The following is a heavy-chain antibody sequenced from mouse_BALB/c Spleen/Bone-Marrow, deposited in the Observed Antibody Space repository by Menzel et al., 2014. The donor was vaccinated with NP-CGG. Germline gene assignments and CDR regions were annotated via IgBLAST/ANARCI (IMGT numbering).Heavy chain of an antibody. V-gene: IGHV1S22*01. CDR3: TRSFPY. J-gene: IGHJ3*01. CDR2: IYPGSGST. CDR1: GYTFTSYW. Sequence: LQQPGSELVRPGASVKLSCKASGYTFTSYWMHWVKQRPGQGLEWIGNIYPGSGSTNYDEKFKSKATLTVDTSSSTAYMQRSSLTSEDSAVYYCTRSFPYWGQGTLVTVSA.